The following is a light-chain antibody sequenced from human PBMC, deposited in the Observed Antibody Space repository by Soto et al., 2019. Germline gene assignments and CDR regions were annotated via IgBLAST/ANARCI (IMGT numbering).Light chain of an antibody. CDR3: QQYNNWLWT. CDR1: QSVSSK. CDR2: DAS. J-gene: IGKJ1*01. V-gene: IGKV3-15*01. Sequence: EIVMTQSPATLSVSPGERATLSCRASQSVSSKLTWYQQKPGQAPRLLIYDASTRATGVPARFSGSGSGTEFTLTISSLQSEDFAVYCCQQYNNWLWTFGQGTEVEIK.